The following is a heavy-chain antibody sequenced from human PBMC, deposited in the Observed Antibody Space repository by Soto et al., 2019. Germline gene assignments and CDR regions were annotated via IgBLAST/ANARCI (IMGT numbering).Heavy chain of an antibody. CDR2: ISCYNGKT. V-gene: IGHV1-18*01. CDR1: GYSFTAYG. D-gene: IGHD3-3*01. J-gene: IGHJ6*02. Sequence: QVQVVQSGDEVKETGASVRVSCKTSGYSFTAYGISWVRQAPGQGLEWMGWISCYNGKTKYAQKVQGRVTMTTDTPTSTAYMEVRSLRSDDAAIYYCARDAPPPELRFLEWHNYGYGGMDVWGQGPTVTFSS. CDR3: ARDAPPPELRFLEWHNYGYGGMDV.